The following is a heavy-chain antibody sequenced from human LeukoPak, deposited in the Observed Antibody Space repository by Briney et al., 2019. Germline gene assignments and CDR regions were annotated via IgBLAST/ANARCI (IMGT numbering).Heavy chain of an antibody. Sequence: GSSVKVSCKASGYTFTGYYMRWVRQAPGQGLEWMGWINPNSGGTNYAQKFQGRVTITRDTSISTAYMELSRLRSDDTAVYYCAGDLHDYGGILSFDYWGQGTLVTVSS. V-gene: IGHV1-2*02. CDR3: AGDLHDYGGILSFDY. CDR2: INPNSGGT. CDR1: GYTFTGYY. D-gene: IGHD4-23*01. J-gene: IGHJ4*02.